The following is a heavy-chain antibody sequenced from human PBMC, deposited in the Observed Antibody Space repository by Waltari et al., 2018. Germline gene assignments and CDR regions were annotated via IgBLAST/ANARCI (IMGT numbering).Heavy chain of an antibody. J-gene: IGHJ4*02. D-gene: IGHD4-17*01. V-gene: IGHV3-48*02. CDR3: ARGLGDYTY. CDR1: GFNFSTYS. Sequence: EVQLVESGGGLVQRGGSLRPSCAASGFNFSTYSMNWVRQAPGKGLEWISYIKSTGSTIHYADSVKGRFTISRDNAKNSLYLQMNSLRDEDTAVYYCARGLGDYTYWGQGTLVTVSS. CDR2: IKSTGSTI.